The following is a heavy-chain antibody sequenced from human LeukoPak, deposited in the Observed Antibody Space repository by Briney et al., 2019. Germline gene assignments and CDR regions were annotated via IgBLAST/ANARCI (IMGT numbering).Heavy chain of an antibody. J-gene: IGHJ6*03. CDR3: ARDRTGDDFWSGSLYYYYMDV. Sequence: GGSLRLSCAPSGFTFSSYWMSWVRQAPGKGLEWVANIKDDGSAKYYVDSVKGRFTIYRDNGKNSLSLQMNSLRAENTAVYYCARDRTGDDFWSGSLYYYYMDVWGKGTTVTVSS. CDR1: GFTFSSYW. D-gene: IGHD3-3*01. CDR2: IKDDGSAK. V-gene: IGHV3-7*01.